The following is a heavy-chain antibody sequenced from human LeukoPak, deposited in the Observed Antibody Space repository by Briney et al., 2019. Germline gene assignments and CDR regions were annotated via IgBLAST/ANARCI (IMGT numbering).Heavy chain of an antibody. CDR2: FYYSGST. D-gene: IGHD1-26*01. V-gene: IGHV4-59*01. CDR3: ARGQGGNYYLNYFDY. J-gene: IGHJ4*02. CDR1: GGSFSTYY. Sequence: PSETLSLTCTGTGGSFSTYYWSWIRQTPGKGLEWIGHFYYSGSTTYNPSLKSRVTISVDASRDQFSLKLTSVSAADTAVYYCARGQGGNYYLNYFDYWGQGALVTVSS.